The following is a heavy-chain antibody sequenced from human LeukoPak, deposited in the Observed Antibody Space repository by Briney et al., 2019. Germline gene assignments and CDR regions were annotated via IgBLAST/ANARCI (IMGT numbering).Heavy chain of an antibody. Sequence: GGSLRLSCAASGFTFSSYSMNWVRQAPGKGLEWVSYISSSSSSTIYYADSVKGRFTISRDNAKNSLYLQMNSLRTEDTAVYYCARDSYSSSRNDYWGQGTLVTVSS. D-gene: IGHD6-13*01. CDR2: ISSSSSSTI. CDR3: ARDSYSSSRNDY. V-gene: IGHV3-48*01. CDR1: GFTFSSYS. J-gene: IGHJ4*02.